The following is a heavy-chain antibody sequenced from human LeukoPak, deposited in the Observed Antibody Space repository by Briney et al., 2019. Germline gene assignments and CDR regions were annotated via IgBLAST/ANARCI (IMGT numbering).Heavy chain of an antibody. D-gene: IGHD3-10*01. CDR3: ARITMVRGVIIYAGWFDP. J-gene: IGHJ5*02. CDR2: ISAYNGNT. Sequence: ASVKVSCKASGYTSTSYGISWVRQAPGQGLEWMGWISAYNGNTNYAQKLQGRVTMTTDTSTSTAYMELRSLRSDDTAVYYCARITMVRGVIIYAGWFDPWGQGTLVTVSS. V-gene: IGHV1-18*01. CDR1: GYTSTSYG.